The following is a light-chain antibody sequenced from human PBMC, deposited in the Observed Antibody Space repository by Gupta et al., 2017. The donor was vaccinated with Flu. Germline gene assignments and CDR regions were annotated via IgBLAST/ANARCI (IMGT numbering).Light chain of an antibody. V-gene: IGLV3-19*01. CDR3: KSRDSSGNHLV. J-gene: IGLJ3*02. Sequence: SSELTQDPAVAVALGQTVRITCQGDSLRPYYASWYQQKPGQAPVLVIYGYNNRPSGIPDRFSGSSSGNTASLTITGAQAEDEADYYCKSRDSSGNHLVFGGGTKLTVL. CDR1: SLRPYY. CDR2: GYN.